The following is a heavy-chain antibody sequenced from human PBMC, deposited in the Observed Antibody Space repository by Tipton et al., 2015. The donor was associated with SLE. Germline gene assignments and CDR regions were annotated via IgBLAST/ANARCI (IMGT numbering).Heavy chain of an antibody. J-gene: IGHJ4*02. V-gene: IGHV3-21*01. Sequence: SLRLSCAASGFTFSNYRMNWVRQAPGKGLEWVSSISSSSSYIDYADSVKGRFTISRDGAKNSMYLQMNSLRAEDTAVYYCARGPLSYGSGSPFDYWGQGTLVTVSS. CDR3: ARGPLSYGSGSPFDY. D-gene: IGHD3-10*01. CDR2: ISSSSSYI. CDR1: GFTFSNYR.